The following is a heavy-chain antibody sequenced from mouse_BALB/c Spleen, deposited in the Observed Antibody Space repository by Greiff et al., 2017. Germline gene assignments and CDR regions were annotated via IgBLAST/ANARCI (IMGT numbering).Heavy chain of an antibody. CDR3: ARWYRYDGGFAY. Sequence: VQLKESGPGLVKPSQSLSLTCTVTGYSITSDYAWNWIRQFPGNKLEWMGYISYSGSTSYNPSLKSRISITRDTSKNQFFLQLNSVTTEDTATYYCARWYRYDGGFAYWGQGTLVTVSA. CDR2: ISYSGST. J-gene: IGHJ3*01. D-gene: IGHD2-14*01. CDR1: GYSITSDYA. V-gene: IGHV3-2*02.